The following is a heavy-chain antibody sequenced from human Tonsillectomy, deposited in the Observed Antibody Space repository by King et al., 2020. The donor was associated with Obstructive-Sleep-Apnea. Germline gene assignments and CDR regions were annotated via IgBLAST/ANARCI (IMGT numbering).Heavy chain of an antibody. V-gene: IGHV4-59*01. CDR2: ISYSGST. J-gene: IGHJ4*02. D-gene: IGHD5-24*01. Sequence: VQLQESGPGLVKPSETLSLTCTVSGGSINSYYLSWIRQTPGKGLEWIGYISYSGSTNYNPSLKSRVTISLETSKNQFSLKLSSVTAADTAVYYCARDRVGRDGYNRFDYWGQGTLVTVSS. CDR3: ARDRVGRDGYNRFDY. CDR1: GGSINSYY.